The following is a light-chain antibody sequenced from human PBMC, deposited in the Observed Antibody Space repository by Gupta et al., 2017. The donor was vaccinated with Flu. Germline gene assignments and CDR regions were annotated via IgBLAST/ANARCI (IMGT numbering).Light chain of an antibody. CDR1: SSNMGNNH. CDR3: GAWDSSLTQGL. V-gene: IGLV1-51*02. J-gene: IGLJ3*02. Sequence: SSSNMGNNHVSWYQQFPGTAPKLLIYETRVRPSGVPDRFSGSKSGTSATLDITGLQAGDEADYYCGAWDSSLTQGLFGGGTKMTV. CDR2: ETR.